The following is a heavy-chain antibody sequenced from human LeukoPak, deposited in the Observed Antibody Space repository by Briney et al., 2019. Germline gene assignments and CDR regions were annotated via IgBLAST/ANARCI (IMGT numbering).Heavy chain of an antibody. Sequence: SETLSLTCTVSGDSISSYYWSWIRQPPRKGLEWIGYIYYSGSTNYNPSLKSRVTISVDTSKNQFSLKLSSVTAADTAVYYCARDGSIYGTDYWGQGTLVTVSS. V-gene: IGHV4-59*01. J-gene: IGHJ4*02. CDR3: ARDGSIYGTDY. CDR1: GDSISSYY. CDR2: IYYSGST. D-gene: IGHD5-18*01.